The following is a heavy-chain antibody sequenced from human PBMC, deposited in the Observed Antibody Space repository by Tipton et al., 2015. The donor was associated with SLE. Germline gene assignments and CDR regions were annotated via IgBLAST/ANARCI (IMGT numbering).Heavy chain of an antibody. CDR2: ISAYNGNT. D-gene: IGHD3-9*01. V-gene: IGHV1-18*01. CDR1: GYTFIGYG. J-gene: IGHJ4*02. Sequence: QLVQSGAEVKKPGASVKVSCKASGYTFIGYGISWVRQAPGQGLEWMGWISAYNGNTNYAQKLQGRVTMTTDTSTSTAYMELRSLTSDDTAVYYCRLTLTGYYESDYWGQRTLVTVSS. CDR3: RLTLTGYYESDY.